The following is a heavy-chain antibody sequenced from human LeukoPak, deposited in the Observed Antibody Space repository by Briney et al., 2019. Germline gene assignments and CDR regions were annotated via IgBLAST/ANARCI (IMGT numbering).Heavy chain of an antibody. V-gene: IGHV1-8*03. Sequence: ASVKVSCKASGYTFTSYDINWVRQATGQGLEWMGWMNPNSGNTGYAQKFQGRVTITRNTSISTAYMELSSLGSEDTAVYYCARGTAHTIFGVVMDRNAFDIWGQGTMVTVSS. CDR2: MNPNSGNT. CDR3: ARGTAHTIFGVVMDRNAFDI. D-gene: IGHD3-3*01. J-gene: IGHJ3*02. CDR1: GYTFTSYD.